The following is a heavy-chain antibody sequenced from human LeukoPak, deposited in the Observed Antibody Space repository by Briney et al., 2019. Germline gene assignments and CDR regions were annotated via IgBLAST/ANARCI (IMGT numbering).Heavy chain of an antibody. CDR1: GYTFTGYY. Sequence: GASVKVSCKASGYTFTGYYMHWVRQAPGQELEWMGWINLNSGGTNYAQKFQGRVTMTRDTSISTAYMELSRLRSDDTAVYYCARDGNDGSGSYYNYPDYWGQGTLVTVSS. CDR2: INLNSGGT. D-gene: IGHD3-10*01. J-gene: IGHJ4*02. V-gene: IGHV1-2*02. CDR3: ARDGNDGSGSYYNYPDY.